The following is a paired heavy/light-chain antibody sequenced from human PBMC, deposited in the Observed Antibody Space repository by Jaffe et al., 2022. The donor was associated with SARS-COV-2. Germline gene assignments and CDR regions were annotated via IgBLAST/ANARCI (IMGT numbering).Heavy chain of an antibody. CDR2: MSNNGNIA. Sequence: QVQLVESGGGVVQPGRSLRVSCAASGFTFGSFAMHWVRQAPGKGLEWVALMSNNGNIAFYGESVKGRFTVSRDNSQNTLYLQMNSLTSEDTAMYYCAKDQGQLRRNGWYSSVLDFWGQGILVIVSS. CDR3: AKDQGQLRRNGWYSSVLDF. D-gene: IGHD6-19*01. V-gene: IGHV3-30*18. CDR1: GFTFGSFA. J-gene: IGHJ4*02.
Light chain of an antibody. CDR3: QESSTTQAHT. J-gene: IGKJ4*01. V-gene: IGKV1-39*01. CDR1: QSIGSH. CDR2: TAS. Sequence: DIQMTQSPSSLSASVGDRVTITCRASQSIGSHLNWYQQKPGRAPNLLIYTASNLQSGVPSRFSGSGSGTDFTLTISSLQPEDFATYYCQESSTTQAHTFGGGTKVEIK.